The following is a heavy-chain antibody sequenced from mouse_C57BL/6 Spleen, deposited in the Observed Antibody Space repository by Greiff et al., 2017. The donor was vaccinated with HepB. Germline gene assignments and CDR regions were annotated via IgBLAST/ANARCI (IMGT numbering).Heavy chain of an antibody. J-gene: IGHJ4*01. Sequence: QVQLQQSGAELARPGASVKLSCKASGYTFTSYGISWVKQRTGQGLEWIGEIYPRSGNTYYNEKFKGKATLTADKSSSTAYMELRRLASEDSAVYFCARPITTVVRYAMDYWGQGTSVTVSS. CDR3: ARPITTVVRYAMDY. V-gene: IGHV1-81*01. D-gene: IGHD1-1*01. CDR1: GYTFTSYG. CDR2: IYPRSGNT.